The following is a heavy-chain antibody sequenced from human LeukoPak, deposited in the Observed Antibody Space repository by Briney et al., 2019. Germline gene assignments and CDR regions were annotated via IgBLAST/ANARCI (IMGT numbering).Heavy chain of an antibody. D-gene: IGHD3-10*01. CDR2: IIPIPGIA. Sequence: SVKVSCKASGGTFSAYPISWVRQAPGPGLEWMGRIIPIPGIAKCAAKFQGRVTITSDKSTHTVYMDLSSLRSEDAAIYYFAVFYYYASGSFVDYWGQGTLVTVSS. CDR1: GGTFSAYP. J-gene: IGHJ4*02. CDR3: AVFYYYASGSFVDY. V-gene: IGHV1-69*02.